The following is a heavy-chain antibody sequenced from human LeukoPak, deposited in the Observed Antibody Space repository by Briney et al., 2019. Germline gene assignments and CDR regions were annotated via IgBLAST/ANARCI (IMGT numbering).Heavy chain of an antibody. D-gene: IGHD1/OR15-1a*01. V-gene: IGHV3-7*01. J-gene: IGHJ4*02. Sequence: GGSLRLSCAASGFTFTCCWMSWVRQTPGKGLEWVASIKQDGREKFYADSVRGRFTISGDNAKNSLYLPLNSLRAEDTAVYYCARVPGITRYFDSWGQGILVTVSS. CDR2: IKQDGREK. CDR1: GFTFTCCW. CDR3: ARVPGITRYFDS.